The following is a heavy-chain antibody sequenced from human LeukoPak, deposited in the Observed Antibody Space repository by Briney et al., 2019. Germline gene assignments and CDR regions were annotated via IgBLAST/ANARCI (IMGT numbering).Heavy chain of an antibody. J-gene: IGHJ4*02. D-gene: IGHD3-10*01. CDR2: IYHSGST. Sequence: SETLSLTCAVSGGSISSGGYSWSWIRQPPGKGLEWIGYIYHSGSTYYNPSLKSRVTISVDRSKNQFSLKLSSVTAADTAVYYCARQEASSGLDYWGQGTLVTVSS. CDR3: ARQEASSGLDY. V-gene: IGHV4-30-2*01. CDR1: GGSISSGGYS.